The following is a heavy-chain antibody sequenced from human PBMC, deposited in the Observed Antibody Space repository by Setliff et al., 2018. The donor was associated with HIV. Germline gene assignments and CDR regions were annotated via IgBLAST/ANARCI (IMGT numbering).Heavy chain of an antibody. CDR2: IYYSGST. CDR3: ARGGYWNYGHYYYMDV. V-gene: IGHV4-59*01. CDR1: GGSISGYY. D-gene: IGHD1-7*01. J-gene: IGHJ6*03. Sequence: SETLSLTCSVSGGSISGYYWNWVRQPPGKGLEWMGYIYYSGSTNYNPSLKSRVTISVDTSKNQFSLKLSSVTAADTAVYYCARGGYWNYGHYYYMDVWGKGTTVTVSS.